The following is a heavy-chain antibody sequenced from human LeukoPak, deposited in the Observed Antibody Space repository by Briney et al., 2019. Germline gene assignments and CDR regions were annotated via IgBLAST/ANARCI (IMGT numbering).Heavy chain of an antibody. CDR3: GTHGSGNFGPWRY. CDR2: ISVGSDSI. J-gene: IGHJ4*02. Sequence: GGSLRLSCAASGFTFSNFAMSWVRQTPGEGLEWVSAISVGSDSIYYTDSVKGRFTISRDNSGSTLYLHMNRLRAEDTAIYYCGTHGSGNFGPWRYWGQGTLVTVSS. V-gene: IGHV3-23*01. CDR1: GFTFSNFA. D-gene: IGHD3-10*01.